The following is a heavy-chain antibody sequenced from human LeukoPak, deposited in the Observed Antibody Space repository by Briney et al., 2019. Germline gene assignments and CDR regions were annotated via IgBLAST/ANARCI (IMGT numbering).Heavy chain of an antibody. J-gene: IGHJ5*02. CDR2: INYSGST. CDR1: CVSISSYY. D-gene: IGHD2-2*01. Sequence: PSETLSLTCSVSCVSISSYYWSWMRQPPGKGLEWIGYINYSGSTNYNPSLNSRATISVDTSKNQFSLKLSSVTAADTAVYYCASQYCSTTSCSDLFDPWGQGTLVTVSS. V-gene: IGHV4-59*01. CDR3: ASQYCSTTSCSDLFDP.